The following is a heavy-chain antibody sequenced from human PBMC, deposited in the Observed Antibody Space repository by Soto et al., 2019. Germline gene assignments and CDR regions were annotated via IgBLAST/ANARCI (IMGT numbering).Heavy chain of an antibody. Sequence: GESLKISWKGSGYSFTNYWIGWVRQLPGKGLEWMGIIYPGDSDTRYSPSFQGQVTISADKSTSTAYLQWSSLKASDTAMYYCARRHSPWYAVVYWGQGTAVTVSS. J-gene: IGHJ4*03. CDR1: GYSFTNYW. CDR3: ARRHSPWYAVVY. V-gene: IGHV5-51*01. D-gene: IGHD6-13*01. CDR2: IYPGDSDT.